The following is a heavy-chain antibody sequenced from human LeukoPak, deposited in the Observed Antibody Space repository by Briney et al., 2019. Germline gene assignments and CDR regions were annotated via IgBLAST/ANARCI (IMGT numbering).Heavy chain of an antibody. CDR3: ARVGYSSPDY. CDR2: INHSGST. J-gene: IGHJ4*02. D-gene: IGHD5-18*01. V-gene: IGHV4-34*01. CDR1: GGSFSGYY. Sequence: PSETLSLTCAVYGGSFSGYYWSWIRQPPGKGLEWIGEINHSGSTNYNPSLKSRVTISGDTSKSQFSLKLSSVPAADTAVYYCARVGYSSPDYWGQGTLVTVSS.